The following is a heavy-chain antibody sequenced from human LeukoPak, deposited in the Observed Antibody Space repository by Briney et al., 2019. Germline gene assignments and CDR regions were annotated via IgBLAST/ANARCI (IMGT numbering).Heavy chain of an antibody. Sequence: ASVKVSCKVSGYTLTELSMHWVRQAPGQGLEWMGWINPNSGGTNYAQKFQGRVTMTGDTSISTAYMELSRLSSDDTAVYFCAGRPDTSMVAIFDYWGQGTLVTISS. J-gene: IGHJ4*02. CDR1: GYTLTELS. CDR3: AGRPDTSMVAIFDY. V-gene: IGHV1-2*02. CDR2: INPNSGGT. D-gene: IGHD5-18*01.